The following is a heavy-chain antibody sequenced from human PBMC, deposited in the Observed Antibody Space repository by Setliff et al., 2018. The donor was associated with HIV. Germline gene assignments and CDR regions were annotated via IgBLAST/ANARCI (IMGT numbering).Heavy chain of an antibody. J-gene: IGHJ4*02. CDR3: ARDYSRYTWNYFDY. V-gene: IGHV3-7*03. CDR2: IKQDGSEK. Sequence: PGGSLRLSCAASGFTFSSFWMTWVRQTPGKRLEWVANIKQDGSEKYYVDSVKGRFTISRDNAKKSLYLQMNSLRAEDTALYYCARDYSRYTWNYFDYWGQGTLVTVSS. D-gene: IGHD1-20*01. CDR1: GFTFSSFW.